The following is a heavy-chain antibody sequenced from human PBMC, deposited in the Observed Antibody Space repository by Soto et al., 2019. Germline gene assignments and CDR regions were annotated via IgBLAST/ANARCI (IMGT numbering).Heavy chain of an antibody. V-gene: IGHV3-33*01. CDR3: ARDDEYSGNGMDV. CDR1: GFTFSNYG. Sequence: QVQLVESGGGVVQPGRSLRLSCAASGFTFSNYGMHWVRQAPGKGLEWVAVILNDGSNRYHADSVKDRFTISRDNSKNTLYLQMNSQRAEDTAVYYCARDDEYSGNGMDVWGQGTTVTVS. D-gene: IGHD3-10*01. CDR2: ILNDGSNR. J-gene: IGHJ6*02.